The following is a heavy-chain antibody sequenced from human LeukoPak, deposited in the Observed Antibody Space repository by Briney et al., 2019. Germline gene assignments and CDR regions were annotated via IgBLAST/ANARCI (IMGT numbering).Heavy chain of an antibody. Sequence: GGSLRLPCAASGFSFSNYYMSWIRQAPGKGLEWVSYISSSITYTTYTKYADSVKGRFTVSGDNAKNSLYLQMSSLRAEDTAMYYCAREVGGSAFDIWGQGTMVTVSS. CDR3: AREVGGSAFDI. CDR2: ISSSITYTTYT. D-gene: IGHD3-16*01. J-gene: IGHJ3*02. V-gene: IGHV3-11*05. CDR1: GFSFSNYY.